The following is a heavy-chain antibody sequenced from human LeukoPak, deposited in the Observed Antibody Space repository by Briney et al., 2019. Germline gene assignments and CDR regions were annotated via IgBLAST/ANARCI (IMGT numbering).Heavy chain of an antibody. D-gene: IGHD3-22*01. Sequence: GSLRLSCAASGFTFSDYYMSWIRQAPGKGLEWVSYISSSSSYTNYADSVKGRFTIARDNAKNSLYLQMNSLRAEDTAVYYCARDWDESSGYFYPEAFDIWGQGTMVTVSS. CDR3: ARDWDESSGYFYPEAFDI. CDR1: GFTFSDYY. CDR2: ISSSSSYT. V-gene: IGHV3-11*05. J-gene: IGHJ3*02.